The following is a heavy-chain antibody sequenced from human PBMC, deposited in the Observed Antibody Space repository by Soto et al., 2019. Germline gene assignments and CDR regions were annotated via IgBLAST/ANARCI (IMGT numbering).Heavy chain of an antibody. CDR3: ARGRGPMVRGVQY. V-gene: IGHV1-8*02. Sequence: QVQLVQSGAEVKKPGSSVKVSCKASGGTFSSYAISWVRQAPGQGLEWMGWMNPNSGNTGYAQKFQGRVTMTRNTSISTAYMELSSLRSEDTAVYYCARGRGPMVRGVQYWGQGTLVTVSS. D-gene: IGHD3-10*01. CDR2: MNPNSGNT. CDR1: GGTFSSYA. J-gene: IGHJ4*02.